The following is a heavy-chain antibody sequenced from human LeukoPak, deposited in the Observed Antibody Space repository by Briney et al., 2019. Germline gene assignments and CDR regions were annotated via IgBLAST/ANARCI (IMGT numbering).Heavy chain of an antibody. J-gene: IGHJ3*02. CDR1: GFTFSSYA. Sequence: QPGGSLRLSCAASGFTFSSYAMSWVRQAPGKGLEWVSAISGSGGSTYYADSVKGRFTISRDNSKNTLYLQMNSLRAEDTAVYYCARQGYCSSTSCYNDAFDIWGQGTMVTVSS. D-gene: IGHD2-2*02. CDR2: ISGSGGST. V-gene: IGHV3-23*01. CDR3: ARQGYCSSTSCYNDAFDI.